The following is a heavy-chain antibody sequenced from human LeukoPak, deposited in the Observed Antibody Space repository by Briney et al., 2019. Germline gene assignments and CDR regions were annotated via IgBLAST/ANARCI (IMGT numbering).Heavy chain of an antibody. CDR3: ARAGGYSSSSLGFDH. D-gene: IGHD6-6*01. Sequence: SETLSLTCAVSGGSISSGGYSWSWLRQPPGKGLEWIGYIFHSGSTYYNPSLKSRVTISVDRTKNQFSLNLSSVTAADTAVYYCARAGGYSSSSLGFDHWGQGTLVTVSS. V-gene: IGHV4-30-2*01. J-gene: IGHJ4*02. CDR1: GGSISSGGYS. CDR2: IFHSGST.